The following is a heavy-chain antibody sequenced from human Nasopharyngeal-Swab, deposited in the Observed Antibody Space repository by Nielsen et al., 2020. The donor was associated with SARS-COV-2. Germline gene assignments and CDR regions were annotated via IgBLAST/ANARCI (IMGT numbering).Heavy chain of an antibody. CDR3: ARGGTRFGESSYFDY. CDR2: IISIFGTA. CDR1: GGTFSSYA. Sequence: SVKVSCKASGGTFSSYAISWVRQAPGQGLEWMGGIISIFGTANYAQKFQGRVTITADESMSTAYMELSSLRSEDTAVYYCARGGTRFGESSYFDYWGQGTLVTVSS. V-gene: IGHV1-69*13. D-gene: IGHD3-10*01. J-gene: IGHJ4*02.